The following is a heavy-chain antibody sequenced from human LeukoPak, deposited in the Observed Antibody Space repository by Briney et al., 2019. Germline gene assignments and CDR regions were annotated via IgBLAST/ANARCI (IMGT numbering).Heavy chain of an antibody. CDR2: IYYSGST. V-gene: IGHV4-59*01. Sequence: SETLSLTCTVSGGSFSSYYWSWIRQPPGKGLEWIGYIYYSGSTNYNPSLKSRVTISVDTSKNQFSLKLSSVTAADTAVYYCARSSIAVAHDAFDIWGQGTMVTVSS. J-gene: IGHJ3*02. CDR3: ARSSIAVAHDAFDI. D-gene: IGHD6-19*01. CDR1: GGSFSSYY.